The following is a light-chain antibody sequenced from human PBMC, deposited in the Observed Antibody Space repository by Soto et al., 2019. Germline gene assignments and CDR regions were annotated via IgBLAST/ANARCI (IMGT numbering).Light chain of an antibody. CDR2: EVR. CDR3: ISYRGSDTSYV. V-gene: IGLV2-14*01. CDR1: SSDFCSYNY. J-gene: IGLJ1*01. Sequence: QSVLTQPASVSGSPGQSITIPCTGTSSDFCSYNYVAWYQQFPGKTPKLIIYEVRNRPSGVSFRFSGSKSGNTASLTISGLQAEDEADYYCISYRGSDTSYVFGTGTKVTVL.